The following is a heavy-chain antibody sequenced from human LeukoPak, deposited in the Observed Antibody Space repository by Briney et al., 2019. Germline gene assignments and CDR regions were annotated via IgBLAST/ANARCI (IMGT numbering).Heavy chain of an antibody. CDR1: GITLNNAW. D-gene: IGHD3-10*01. Sequence: GGSLRLSCLASGITLNNAWMNWVRQAAGKGLEWVGRIKSKTDGGATDYAAPVKGRFIISRDDSKGTLYLQMNSLKIEDTAVYYSTLTWPNFLRGSWGQGTLVTVSS. J-gene: IGHJ4*02. CDR3: TLTWPNFLRGS. V-gene: IGHV3-15*01. CDR2: IKSKTDGGAT.